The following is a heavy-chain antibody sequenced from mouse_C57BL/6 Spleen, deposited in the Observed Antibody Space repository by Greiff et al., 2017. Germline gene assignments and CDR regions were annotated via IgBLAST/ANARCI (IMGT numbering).Heavy chain of an antibody. J-gene: IGHJ3*01. CDR3: ARSSLYDGYSAWFAY. V-gene: IGHV1-55*01. CDR2: IYPGSGST. D-gene: IGHD2-3*01. Sequence: QVQLKQSGAELVKPGASVKMSCKASGYTFTSYWITWVKQRPGQGLEWIGDIYPGSGSTNYNEKFKSKATLTVDTSSSTAYMQLSSLTSEDSAVYYCARSSLYDGYSAWFAYWGQGTLVTVSA. CDR1: GYTFTSYW.